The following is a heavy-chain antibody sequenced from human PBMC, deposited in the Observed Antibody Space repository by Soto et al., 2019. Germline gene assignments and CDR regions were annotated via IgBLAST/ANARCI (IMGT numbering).Heavy chain of an antibody. CDR3: ARGMYNWNYPFDY. J-gene: IGHJ4*02. CDR1: GGTFSSYA. V-gene: IGHV1-69*06. CDR2: IIPIFGTA. Sequence: SVKVSCKASGGTFSSYAISWVRQAPGQGLEWMGGIIPIFGTANYAQKFQGRVTITADKFTSTAYMELSSLRSEDTAVYYCARGMYNWNYPFDYWGQGTLVTVSS. D-gene: IGHD1-7*01.